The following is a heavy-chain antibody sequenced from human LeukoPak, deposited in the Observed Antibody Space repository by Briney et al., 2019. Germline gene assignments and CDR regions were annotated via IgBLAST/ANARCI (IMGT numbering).Heavy chain of an antibody. Sequence: GASVKVSCKASGYTFTSYHMHWVRRAPGQGLEWMGIINPSGGTTNYAQKFRGRVTMTRDMSTSTVYMELSSLRSEDTAVYYCARAWAYYYGSGSYYNDWGQGTLVTVSS. D-gene: IGHD3-10*01. CDR1: GYTFTSYH. CDR3: ARAWAYYYGSGSYYND. J-gene: IGHJ4*02. V-gene: IGHV1-46*01. CDR2: INPSGGTT.